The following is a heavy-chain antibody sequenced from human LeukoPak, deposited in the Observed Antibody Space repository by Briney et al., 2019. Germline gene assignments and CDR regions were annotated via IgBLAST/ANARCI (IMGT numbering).Heavy chain of an antibody. CDR1: GGSFSGYY. V-gene: IGHV4-34*01. Sequence: SETLSLTRAVYGGSFSGYYWSWIRQPPGKGLEWIGEINHSGSTNYNPSLKSRVTISVDTSKNQFSLKLSSVTAADTAVYYCARGRYYDTPFDPWGQGTLVTVSS. D-gene: IGHD3-22*01. J-gene: IGHJ5*02. CDR2: INHSGST. CDR3: ARGRYYDTPFDP.